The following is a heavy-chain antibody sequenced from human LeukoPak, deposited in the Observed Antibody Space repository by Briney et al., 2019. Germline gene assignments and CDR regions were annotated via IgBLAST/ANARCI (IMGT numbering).Heavy chain of an antibody. J-gene: IGHJ5*02. CDR2: INPGGGGT. CDR1: GYTFTNYY. CDR3: ARDKLGLGELSLYDQ. V-gene: IGHV1-46*01. D-gene: IGHD3-16*02. Sequence: ASVKVSCKASGYTFTNYYMHWVRQAPGQGLKWVGIINPGGGGTKYAPQFQGRVTMTRDTSTSTVYMELSSLRSEDTAMYYCARDKLGLGELSLYDQWGQGTLVTVFS.